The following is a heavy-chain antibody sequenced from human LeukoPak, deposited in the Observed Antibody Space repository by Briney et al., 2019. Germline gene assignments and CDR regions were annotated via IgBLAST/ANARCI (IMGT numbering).Heavy chain of an antibody. CDR1: GYNFKEYY. V-gene: IGHV1-2*02. D-gene: IGHD6-13*01. J-gene: IGHJ4*02. CDR2: INPNSGGT. Sequence: GASVKVSCKASGYNFKEYYMHWARQAPGQGLEWMGWINPNSGGTNYAQKFQGRVTMTRDTSISTAYMELSRLRSDDTAVYYCARGGSSWYLMDYWGQGTLVTVSS. CDR3: ARGGSSWYLMDY.